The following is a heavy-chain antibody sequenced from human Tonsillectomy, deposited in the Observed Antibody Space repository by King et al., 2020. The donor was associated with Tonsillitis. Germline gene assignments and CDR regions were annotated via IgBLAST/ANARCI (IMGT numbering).Heavy chain of an antibody. CDR3: ARVGSGWNVGGLDS. CDR2: IQHSGST. J-gene: IGHJ4*02. CDR1: DGSISDYY. D-gene: IGHD6-19*01. Sequence: VQLQESGPGLVKPSETLSLTCTVSDGSISDYYWSWIRQPPGKGLEWIGYIQHSGSTSYNPPLKSRVTISVDTSKKQFSLKLTSVTAADTAVYDCARVGSGWNVGGLDSWGQGTLVTVSS. V-gene: IGHV4-59*01.